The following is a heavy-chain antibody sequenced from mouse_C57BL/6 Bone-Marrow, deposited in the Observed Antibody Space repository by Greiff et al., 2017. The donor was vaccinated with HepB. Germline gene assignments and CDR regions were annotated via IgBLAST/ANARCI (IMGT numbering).Heavy chain of an antibody. Sequence: VQLQQPGAELVKPGASVKLSCKASGYTFTSYWMHWVKQRPGQGLEWIGMIHPNSGNTNYNEKFKSKATLTVDKSSSTAYMQLSSLTSEDSAVYYCAREGAASGYYYGSSYWYFDVWGTGTTVTVSS. CDR3: AREGAASGYYYGSSYWYFDV. J-gene: IGHJ1*03. CDR2: IHPNSGNT. V-gene: IGHV1-64*01. CDR1: GYTFTSYW. D-gene: IGHD1-1*01.